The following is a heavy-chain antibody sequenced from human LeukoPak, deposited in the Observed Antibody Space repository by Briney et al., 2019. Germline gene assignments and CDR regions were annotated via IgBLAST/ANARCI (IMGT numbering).Heavy chain of an antibody. Sequence: PGGSLRLSCAASGFTFRKYWLHWVRHAPGKGLVWVSRINPDDGSTSYADSVKGRFTISRDNAKSTLYLQMNSLRVEDTAVYYCTKTSPYGGTSYWGQGTLVTVSS. D-gene: IGHD4-23*01. V-gene: IGHV3-74*01. CDR2: INPDDGST. CDR3: TKTSPYGGTSY. CDR1: GFTFRKYW. J-gene: IGHJ4*02.